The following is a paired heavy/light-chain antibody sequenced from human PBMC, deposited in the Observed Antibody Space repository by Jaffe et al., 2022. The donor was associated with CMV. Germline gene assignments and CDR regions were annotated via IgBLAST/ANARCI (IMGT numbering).Light chain of an antibody. CDR1: QSISSY. J-gene: IGKJ5*01. Sequence: DIQMTQSPSSLSASVGDRVTITCRASQSISSYLNWYQQKPGKAPKLLIYAASSLQSGVPSRFSGSGSGTDFTLTISSLQPEDFATYYCQQSYSTPLSFGQGTRLEIK. CDR2: AAS. V-gene: IGKV1-39*01. CDR3: QQSYSTPLS.
Heavy chain of an antibody. D-gene: IGHD1-1*01. CDR3: TRRVWNDVELSAPPSADYYYYGMDV. J-gene: IGHJ6*02. CDR2: IRSKANSYAT. CDR1: GFTFSGSA. Sequence: EVQLVESGGGLVQPGGSLKLSCAASGFTFSGSAMHWVRQASGKGLEWVGRIRSKANSYATAYAASVKGRFTISRDDSKNTAYLQMNSLKTEDTAVYYCTRRVWNDVELSAPPSADYYYYGMDVWGQGTTVTVSS. V-gene: IGHV3-73*02.